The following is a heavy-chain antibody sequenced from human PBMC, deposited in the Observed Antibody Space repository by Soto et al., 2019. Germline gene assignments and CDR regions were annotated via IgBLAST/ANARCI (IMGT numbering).Heavy chain of an antibody. CDR1: GFTFTSSA. Sequence: ASVKVSCKASGFTFTSSAVQWVRQARGQRLEWIGWIVVGSGNTNYAQKFQERDTITRDMSTSTAYMELSSLRSEDTAVYYCAAPQTYYYDSSGYYSDAFDIWGQGTMVTVSS. CDR2: IVVGSGNT. V-gene: IGHV1-58*01. J-gene: IGHJ3*02. D-gene: IGHD3-22*01. CDR3: AAPQTYYYDSSGYYSDAFDI.